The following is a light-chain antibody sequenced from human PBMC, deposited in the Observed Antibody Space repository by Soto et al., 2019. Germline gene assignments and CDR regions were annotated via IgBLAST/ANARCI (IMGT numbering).Light chain of an antibody. CDR1: QSISSY. Sequence: DIQMTQSPSSLSASVGDRVTITCRASQSISSYLNWYQQKPGKAPKLLIYAASSLQSGVPSRFSGSGSGKDLPITISSLQPEDFATYYCQQSYSTPFTFGPGTKVDIK. V-gene: IGKV1-39*01. CDR2: AAS. J-gene: IGKJ3*01. CDR3: QQSYSTPFT.